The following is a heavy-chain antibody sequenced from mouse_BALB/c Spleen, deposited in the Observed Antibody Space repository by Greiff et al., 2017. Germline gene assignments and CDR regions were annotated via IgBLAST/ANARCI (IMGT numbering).Heavy chain of an antibody. D-gene: IGHD4-1*01. Sequence: EVQLQESGPGLVKPSQSLSLTCTVTGYSITSDYAWNWIRQFPGNKLEWMGYISYSGSTSYNPSLKSRISITRDTSKNQFFLQLNSVTTEDTATYYCARSPNWGAMDYWGQGTSVTVSS. V-gene: IGHV3-2*02. CDR3: ARSPNWGAMDY. CDR2: ISYSGST. CDR1: GYSITSDYA. J-gene: IGHJ4*01.